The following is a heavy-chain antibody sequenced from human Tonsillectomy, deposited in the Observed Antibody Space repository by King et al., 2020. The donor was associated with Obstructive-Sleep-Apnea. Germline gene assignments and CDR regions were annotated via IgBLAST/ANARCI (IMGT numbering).Heavy chain of an antibody. Sequence: VQLVESGAEVKKPGASVKVSCKASGYTFTSYGISWVRQAPGQGLEWMGWISAYNGNINYVEKFQGRVTMTTDTSTSTAYMELRSLRSDDTAVYYCARDDFRGSYRDAFDIWGQGTMVTVSS. J-gene: IGHJ3*02. V-gene: IGHV1-18*04. CDR2: ISAYNGNI. CDR1: GYTFTSYG. D-gene: IGHD3-16*02. CDR3: ARDDFRGSYRDAFDI.